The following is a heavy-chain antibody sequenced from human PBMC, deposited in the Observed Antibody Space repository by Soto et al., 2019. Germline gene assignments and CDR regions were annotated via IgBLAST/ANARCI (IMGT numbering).Heavy chain of an antibody. D-gene: IGHD4-17*01. Sequence: QVQLVQSGTEVKRPGASVKVSCKTSGYMFTSYGITWVRQAPGQGLEWMGWINGYSGYTDYTQKFQGRVTMTTDTSTSTAYMELRSLGSYDTAVYYCARGLGCAEYGDYCYFDFWGQGTLLTVSS. J-gene: IGHJ4*02. CDR2: INGYSGYT. V-gene: IGHV1-18*01. CDR1: GYMFTSYG. CDR3: ARGLGCAEYGDYCYFDF.